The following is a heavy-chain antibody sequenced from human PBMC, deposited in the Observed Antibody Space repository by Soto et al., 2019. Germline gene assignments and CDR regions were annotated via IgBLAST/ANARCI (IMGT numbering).Heavy chain of an antibody. CDR3: AKDSPPTVVTQFDY. J-gene: IGHJ4*02. V-gene: IGHV3-21*04. CDR2: ISSSSSYI. CDR1: GFTFSSYI. D-gene: IGHD4-17*01. Sequence: AGGSLRLSCAASGFTFSSYIMNLVGQAPGKGLEWVSSISSSSSYIYYADSVKGRFTISRDNAKNSLYPQMNSLRAEDTAVYYCAKDSPPTVVTQFDYWGQGTLVTVSS.